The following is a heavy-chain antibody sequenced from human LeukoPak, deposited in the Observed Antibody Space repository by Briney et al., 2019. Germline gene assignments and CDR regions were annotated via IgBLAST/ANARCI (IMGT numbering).Heavy chain of an antibody. Sequence: GGSLRLSCEPSGFPFRGFKINGAPGAPGRGGEGVSYFSSSGSTIDYADSVKGRFTISRDNAKNSLYLQMNSLRAEDMAVYYCARGTYYYDSSGYSHFAFDIWGQGTMVTVSS. CDR2: FSSSGSTI. V-gene: IGHV3-48*03. D-gene: IGHD3-22*01. CDR3: ARGTYYYDSSGYSHFAFDI. J-gene: IGHJ3*02. CDR1: GFPFRGFK.